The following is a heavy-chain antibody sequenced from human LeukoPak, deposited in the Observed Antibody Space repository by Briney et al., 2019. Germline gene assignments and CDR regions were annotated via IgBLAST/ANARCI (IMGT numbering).Heavy chain of an antibody. D-gene: IGHD6-19*01. CDR3: ARGRGWGILDS. J-gene: IGHJ4*02. Sequence: ASVKVSCKTSGYPFTSYDIHWARQAAGHGLEWMSWMTPNSEKRAYAQKFQGRVTMTTNTSIDTAYMELSSLTFDDTAIYYCARGRGWGILDSWGQGHLVTVSS. CDR2: MTPNSEKR. CDR1: GYPFTSYD. V-gene: IGHV1-8*01.